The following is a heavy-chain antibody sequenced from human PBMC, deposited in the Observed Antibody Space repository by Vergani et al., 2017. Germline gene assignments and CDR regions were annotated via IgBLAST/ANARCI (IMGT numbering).Heavy chain of an antibody. D-gene: IGHD2-21*01. Sequence: QLQESGPGLVKASQTLSLTCSVSGAYVGSAGYYWGFLRQPPGKGLEWIGSISSSGSPYYNPTLKSRLAFSVNTSKNLFSLRLKSVTATDTGMYYCARPVGPSAIADVYHVWGQGTMVTVS. V-gene: IGHV4-39*02. CDR2: ISSSGSP. CDR3: ARPVGPSAIADVYHV. J-gene: IGHJ3*01. CDR1: GAYVGSAGYY.